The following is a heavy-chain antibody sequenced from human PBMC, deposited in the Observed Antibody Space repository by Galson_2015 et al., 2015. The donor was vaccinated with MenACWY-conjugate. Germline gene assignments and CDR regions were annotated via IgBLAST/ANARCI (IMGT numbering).Heavy chain of an antibody. Sequence: SLRLSCAASGFTFSSYGMHWVRQAPGKGLEWVAVISYDGSNKYYADSVKGRFTISRDNSKNTLYLQMNSLRAEDTAVYYCARETQYQLPQYGMDVWGQGTTVTVSS. CDR3: ARETQYQLPQYGMDV. J-gene: IGHJ6*02. CDR1: GFTFSSYG. CDR2: ISYDGSNK. D-gene: IGHD2-2*01. V-gene: IGHV3-30*03.